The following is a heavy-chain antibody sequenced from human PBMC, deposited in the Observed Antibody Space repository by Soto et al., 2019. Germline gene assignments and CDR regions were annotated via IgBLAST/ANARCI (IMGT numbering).Heavy chain of an antibody. CDR2: INPNSGGT. CDR1: GYTFTGYY. D-gene: IGHD3-22*01. V-gene: IGHV1-2*02. CDR3: ARDYYYDSSGYYLNYGMDV. J-gene: IGHJ6*02. Sequence: ASVKVSCKASGYTFTGYYMHWVRQAPGQGLEWMGWINPNSGGTNYAQKFQGRVTMTRDTSISTAYMELGRLRSDDTAVYYCARDYYYDSSGYYLNYGMDVWGRGTTVTVSS.